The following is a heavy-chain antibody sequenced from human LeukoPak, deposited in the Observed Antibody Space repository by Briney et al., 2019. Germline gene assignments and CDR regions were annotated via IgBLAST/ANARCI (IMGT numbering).Heavy chain of an antibody. D-gene: IGHD1-1*01. CDR1: GGSISSSSYY. Sequence: SETLSLTCTVSGGSISSSSYYWDWIRQPPGKGLEWIGSIYYSGSTYYNPSLKSRVTISVDTSKNQFSLKLSSVTAADTAVYYCARQYIKGTGVPYGQHSFDYWGQGTLVTVSS. CDR3: ARQYIKGTGVPYGQHSFDY. J-gene: IGHJ4*02. V-gene: IGHV4-39*01. CDR2: IYYSGST.